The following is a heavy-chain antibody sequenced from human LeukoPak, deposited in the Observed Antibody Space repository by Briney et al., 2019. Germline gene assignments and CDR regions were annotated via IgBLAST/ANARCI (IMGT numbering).Heavy chain of an antibody. Sequence: GGALRLSCAASGFTFSSYAMRWGRQAPGEGLGWVSAISGSGGSTYYADSVKGRFTISRDNSKNTLYLQMNSLRAEDTAVYYCAKRSGYDFWSGRVGDYWGQGTLVTVSS. V-gene: IGHV3-23*01. CDR1: GFTFSSYA. CDR3: AKRSGYDFWSGRVGDY. J-gene: IGHJ4*02. D-gene: IGHD3-3*01. CDR2: ISGSGGST.